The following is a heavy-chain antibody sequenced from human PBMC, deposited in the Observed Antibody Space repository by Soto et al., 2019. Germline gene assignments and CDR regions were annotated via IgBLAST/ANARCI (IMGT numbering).Heavy chain of an antibody. Sequence: PSETLSLTCTVSGGSISSYYWSWIRQPPGKGLEWIGYIYYSGSTNYNPSLKSRVTIPVDTSKNQFPLKLSSVTAADTAVYYCAREPEGYYDSSGYFDYWGQGTLVTVSS. D-gene: IGHD3-22*01. CDR3: AREPEGYYDSSGYFDY. V-gene: IGHV4-59*01. CDR1: GGSISSYY. J-gene: IGHJ4*02. CDR2: IYYSGST.